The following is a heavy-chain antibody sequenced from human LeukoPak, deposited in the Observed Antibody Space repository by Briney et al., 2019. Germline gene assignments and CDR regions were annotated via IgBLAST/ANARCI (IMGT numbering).Heavy chain of an antibody. CDR1: GFTFSSYS. V-gene: IGHV3-21*01. Sequence: AGGSLRLSCAASGFTFSSYSMNWVRQAPGKGLEWVSSISSSSSYIYYADSVKGRFTISRDNAKNSLCLQMNSLRAEDTAVYYCARGGGTYYYGSGSVNFDYWGQGTLVTVSS. CDR3: ARGGGTYYYGSGSVNFDY. CDR2: ISSSSSYI. J-gene: IGHJ4*02. D-gene: IGHD3-10*01.